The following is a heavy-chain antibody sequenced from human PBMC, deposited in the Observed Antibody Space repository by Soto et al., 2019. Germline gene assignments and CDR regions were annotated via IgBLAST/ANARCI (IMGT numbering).Heavy chain of an antibody. J-gene: IGHJ6*02. D-gene: IGHD3-10*01. CDR1: GDSVSSSSSG. V-gene: IGHV6-1*01. CDR2: TYYKSNWNN. Sequence: SQTLALACGISGDSVSSSSSGCNLIRQSPSRGLEWLGRTYYKSNWNNDYALSVKSRITINPDTSKNQFSLHLYSVTPEDTAVYYCTGITWFRGMDVWGQGTPVTVSS. CDR3: TGITWFRGMDV.